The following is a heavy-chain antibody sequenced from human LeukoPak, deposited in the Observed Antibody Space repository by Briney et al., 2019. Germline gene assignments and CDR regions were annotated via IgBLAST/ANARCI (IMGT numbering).Heavy chain of an antibody. V-gene: IGHV1-2*06. CDR1: GYTFTGYH. CDR2: INPYSGDT. CDR3: ARAYSNYPHFDY. Sequence: ASVKVSCKASGYTFTGYHIHWVRQAPGQGLEWMGRINPYSGDTNFAQKFQGRVTMTRDTSITTAYMDLSSLTPDDTAVYYCARAYSNYPHFDYWGQGTLVTVSS. D-gene: IGHD4-11*01. J-gene: IGHJ4*02.